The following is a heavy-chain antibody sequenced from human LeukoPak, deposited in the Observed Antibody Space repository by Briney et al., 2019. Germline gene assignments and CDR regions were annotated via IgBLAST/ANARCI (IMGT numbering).Heavy chain of an antibody. J-gene: IGHJ4*02. D-gene: IGHD3-22*01. CDR2: IHAGGSDP. CDR1: GFTFSTSP. CDR3: AKGGHHYNPFFY. V-gene: IGHV3-23*01. Sequence: PGGSLRLSCAAPGFTFSTSPMGWVRQAPGKGLEWVSSIHAGGSDPFYADSVQGRFTISRDNSKNTLSLQLNSLGAEDTAVYFCAKGGHHYNPFFYCGQGALVTVSS.